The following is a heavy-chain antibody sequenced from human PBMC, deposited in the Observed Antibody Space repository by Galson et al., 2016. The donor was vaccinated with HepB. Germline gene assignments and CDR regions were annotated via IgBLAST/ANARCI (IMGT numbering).Heavy chain of an antibody. J-gene: IGHJ4*02. V-gene: IGHV6-1*01. CDR2: TYYRSKWYN. D-gene: IGHD1-1*01. CDR1: GDSVSSNSAA. Sequence: CAISGDSVSSNSAAWHWIRQSPSRGLEWLGRTYYRSKWYNDYTVSVKGRITINPDTSKNQFSLQLNSVTPEDTAVYYCARQCGTYFAYWGRGTLVTVSS. CDR3: ARQCGTYFAY.